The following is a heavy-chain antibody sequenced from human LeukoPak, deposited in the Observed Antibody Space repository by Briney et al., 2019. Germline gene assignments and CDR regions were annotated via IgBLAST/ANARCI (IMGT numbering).Heavy chain of an antibody. Sequence: GGSLRLSCAASGFTFSSYAMSWVRQAPGKGLEWVSAISGSGGSTYYADSVKGRFTISRDSAKNSLSLQMNSLRADDAAVYYCARASSKQLAGYLPDGFDIWGQGTMVTVSS. J-gene: IGHJ3*02. CDR1: GFTFSSYA. CDR2: ISGSGGST. D-gene: IGHD3-9*01. V-gene: IGHV3-23*01. CDR3: ARASSKQLAGYLPDGFDI.